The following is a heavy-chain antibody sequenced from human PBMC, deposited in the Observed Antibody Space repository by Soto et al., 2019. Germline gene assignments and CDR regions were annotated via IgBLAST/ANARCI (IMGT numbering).Heavy chain of an antibody. CDR1: GGSISSYY. J-gene: IGHJ5*02. CDR3: ARLAFYDLNWFDP. D-gene: IGHD3-3*01. V-gene: IGHV4-59*01. CDR2: IYYSGST. Sequence: SETLSLTCTVSGGSISSYYWSWIRQPPGKGLEWIGYIYYSGSTNYNPSLKSRVTISVDTSKNQFSLKLSSVTAADTAVYYCARLAFYDLNWFDPWGHGTLVTVSS.